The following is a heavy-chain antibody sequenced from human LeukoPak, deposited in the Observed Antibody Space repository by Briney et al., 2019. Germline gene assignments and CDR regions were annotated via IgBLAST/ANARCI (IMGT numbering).Heavy chain of an antibody. CDR1: GDSVSTNSAS. V-gene: IGHV6-1*01. CDR3: AGVSSPWSPRDAFDI. Sequence: SQTLSLTCAISGDSVSTNSASWNWIRQSPSRGLEWLGRTYYRSKWYNDYAISVKSRITINPDTSKNQFSLQLNSVTPEDTAVYYCAGVSSPWSPRDAFDIWGQGTMVTVSS. CDR2: TYYRSKWYN. J-gene: IGHJ3*02. D-gene: IGHD1-26*01.